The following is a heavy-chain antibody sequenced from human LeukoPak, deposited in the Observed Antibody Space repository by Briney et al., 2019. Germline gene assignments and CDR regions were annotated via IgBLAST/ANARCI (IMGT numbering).Heavy chain of an antibody. J-gene: IGHJ4*02. Sequence: GGSLRLSCAASGFSFSDYSMNWVRQAPGKGLEWVSAISNGGGTTKSADSVEGRFTISRDNSKNTLYLQMNSLRAEDTAVYYCAKASVAATAFYYFDSWGQGTLVTASS. CDR2: ISNGGGTT. CDR3: AKASVAATAFYYFDS. CDR1: GFSFSDYS. D-gene: IGHD6-19*01. V-gene: IGHV3-23*01.